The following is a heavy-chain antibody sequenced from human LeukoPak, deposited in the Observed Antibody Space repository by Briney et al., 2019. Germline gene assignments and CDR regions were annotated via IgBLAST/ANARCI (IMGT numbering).Heavy chain of an antibody. D-gene: IGHD3-22*01. J-gene: IGHJ4*02. Sequence: PGGSLRLSCAASGFTFSSYGMHWVRQAPGKGLEWVAFIRYDGSNKYYADSVKGRFTISRDNSKNTLYLQMNSLRAEDTAVYYCAKGAESRGKDYYDSGGPDYWGQGTLVTVSS. CDR3: AKGAESRGKDYYDSGGPDY. CDR1: GFTFSSYG. V-gene: IGHV3-30*02. CDR2: IRYDGSNK.